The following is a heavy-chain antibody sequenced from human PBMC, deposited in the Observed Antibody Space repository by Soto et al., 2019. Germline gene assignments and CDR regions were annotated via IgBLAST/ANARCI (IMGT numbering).Heavy chain of an antibody. CDR1: GYTLTELS. CDR2: FDPEDGET. D-gene: IGHD6-19*01. Sequence: ASVKVSCKVSGYTLTELSMHWVRPAPGKGLEWMGGFDPEDGETIYAQKFQGRVTMTEDTSTDTAYMELSSLRSEDTAVYYCATLETGYSSGWYDYWGQGTLVTVSS. V-gene: IGHV1-24*01. CDR3: ATLETGYSSGWYDY. J-gene: IGHJ4*02.